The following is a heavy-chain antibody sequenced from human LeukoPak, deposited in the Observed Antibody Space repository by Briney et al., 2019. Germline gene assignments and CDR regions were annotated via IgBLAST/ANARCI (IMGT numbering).Heavy chain of an antibody. D-gene: IGHD6-13*01. J-gene: IGHJ4*02. V-gene: IGHV4-59*08. CDR1: DGPISGSY. CDR3: ARHEAAALSSLDY. Sequence: SETLSLTCTVSDGPISGSYWSWIRQPPGKGLEWIGYIYNSGSTNYNPSLKSRVAISVDTSKNQCSLKLCSVTAADTAVYYCARHEAAALSSLDYWGQGTLVTVSS. CDR2: IYNSGST.